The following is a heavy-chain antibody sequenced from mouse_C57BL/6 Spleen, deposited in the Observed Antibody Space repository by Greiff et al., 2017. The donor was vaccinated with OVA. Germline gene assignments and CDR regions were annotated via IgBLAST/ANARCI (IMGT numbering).Heavy chain of an antibody. CDR2: IYPGDGDT. CDR1: GYAFSSSW. D-gene: IGHD1-1*01. J-gene: IGHJ3*01. CDR3: ARGGGSSQFAY. Sequence: LQESGPELVKPGASVKISCKASGYAFSSSWMNWVKQRPGKGLEWIGRIYPGDGDTNYNGKFKGKATLTADKSSSTAYMQLSSLTSEDSAVYFCARGGGSSQFAYWGQGTLVTVSA. V-gene: IGHV1-82*01.